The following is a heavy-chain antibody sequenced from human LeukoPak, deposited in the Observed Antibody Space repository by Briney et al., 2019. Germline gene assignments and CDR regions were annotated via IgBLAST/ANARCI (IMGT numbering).Heavy chain of an antibody. V-gene: IGHV4-38-2*02. Sequence: SETLSLTCTVPGYSISSGYFWGWIRQPPGKGLEWLGSIYHSGNTYYNPSLKSRVTISVDTSKNQFSLKLSSVTAADTAVYYCARLKRDYYDSSGLVYFDYWGQGTLVTVSS. CDR2: IYHSGNT. D-gene: IGHD3-22*01. CDR3: ARLKRDYYDSSGLVYFDY. J-gene: IGHJ4*02. CDR1: GYSISSGYF.